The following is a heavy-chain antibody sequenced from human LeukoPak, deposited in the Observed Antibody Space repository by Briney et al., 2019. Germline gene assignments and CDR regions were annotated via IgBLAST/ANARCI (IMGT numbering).Heavy chain of an antibody. CDR1: GFTFSSYA. CDR2: ISRSGTTI. J-gene: IGHJ6*02. CDR3: ARSSSGWSPRCGMDV. D-gene: IGHD6-19*01. Sequence: GGSLRLSCAASGFTFSSYAVTWVRQAPGKGLEWVSYISRSGTTIYYADSVKGRFTISRDNAKNSLYLQMNSLRAEDTAVYYCARSSSGWSPRCGMDVWGQGTTVTVSS. V-gene: IGHV3-48*03.